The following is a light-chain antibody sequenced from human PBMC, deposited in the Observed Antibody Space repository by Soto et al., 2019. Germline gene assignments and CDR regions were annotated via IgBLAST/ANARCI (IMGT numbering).Light chain of an antibody. CDR1: SSDVGGYNY. CDR2: DVS. CDR3: CSYAGIYTFRGYV. V-gene: IGLV2-11*01. Sequence: HSVLTQPRSVSGSPGQSVTISCTGTSSDVGGYNYVSWYQQHPGKAPKLMIYDVSKRPSGVPDRFSGSKSGNTASLTISGLQAEDEADYCCCSYAGIYTFRGYVFATGT. J-gene: IGLJ1*01.